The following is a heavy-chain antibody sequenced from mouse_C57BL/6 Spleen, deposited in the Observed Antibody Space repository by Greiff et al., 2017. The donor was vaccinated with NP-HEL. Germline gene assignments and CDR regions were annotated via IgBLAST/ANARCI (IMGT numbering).Heavy chain of an antibody. CDR3: ERGADGFTGDY. CDR1: GYSFTGYF. V-gene: IGHV1-20*01. D-gene: IGHD2-3*01. Sequence: VQLKQSGPELVKPGDSVKISCKASGYSFTGYFMNWVMQSHGKSLEWIGRINPYNGDTFYNQKFKGKATLTVDKSSSTAHMELRSLTSADSAVSFCERGADGFTGDYWGQGTTLTVSS. J-gene: IGHJ2*01. CDR2: INPYNGDT.